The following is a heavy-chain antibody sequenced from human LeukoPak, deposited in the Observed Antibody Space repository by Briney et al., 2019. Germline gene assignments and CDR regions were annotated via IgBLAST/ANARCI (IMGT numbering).Heavy chain of an antibody. D-gene: IGHD3-9*01. CDR2: IYTSGST. CDR1: GGSISSSSYY. J-gene: IGHJ4*02. CDR3: AREGSVGGGILTGYYPFDY. V-gene: IGHV4-61*02. Sequence: PSETLSLTCTVSGGSISSSSYYWGWIRQPPGKGLEWIGRIYTSGSTNYNPSLKSRVTISVDTSKNQFSLKLSSVTAADTAVYYCAREGSVGGGILTGYYPFDYWGQGTLVTVSS.